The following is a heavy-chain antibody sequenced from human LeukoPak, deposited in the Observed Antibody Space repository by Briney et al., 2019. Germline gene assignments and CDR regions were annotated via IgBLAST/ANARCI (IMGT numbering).Heavy chain of an antibody. CDR2: IYSGGST. J-gene: IGHJ4*02. V-gene: IGHV3-53*01. CDR1: GFTVSSNY. Sequence: GGSLRLSCAASGFTVSSNYMSWVRQAPGKGLEWVSVIYSGGSTYYADSVKGRFTISRDNAKNSLYLQMNSLRAEDTAVYYCARDGPLAADCSSTSCYSIFDYWGQGTLVTVSS. CDR3: ARDGPLAADCSSTSCYSIFDY. D-gene: IGHD2-2*01.